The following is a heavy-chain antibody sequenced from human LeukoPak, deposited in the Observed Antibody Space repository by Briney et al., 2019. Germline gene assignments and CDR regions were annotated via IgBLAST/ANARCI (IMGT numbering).Heavy chain of an antibody. D-gene: IGHD6-13*01. CDR3: AHSSSWYTIEYYFDY. CDR2: IYYSGST. V-gene: IGHV4-59*08. J-gene: IGHJ4*02. CDR1: GGSISSYY. Sequence: SETLSLTCTVSGGSISSYYWSWIRQPPGKGLEWLGYIYYSGSTNYNPSLKSRVTISVDTSKNQFSLKLSPVTAADTAVYYCAHSSSWYTIEYYFDYWGQGTLVTVSS.